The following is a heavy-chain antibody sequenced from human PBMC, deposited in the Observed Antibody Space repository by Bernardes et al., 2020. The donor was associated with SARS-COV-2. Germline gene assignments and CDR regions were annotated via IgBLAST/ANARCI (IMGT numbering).Heavy chain of an antibody. CDR1: GFTFRSYA. CDR3: AKDSPLTIFGVVITGGFDP. V-gene: IGHV3-23*01. Sequence: GGSLRLSCAASGFTFRSYAMSWVRQAPGKGLEWVSAISGSGGSTYYADSVKGRFTISRDNSKNTLYLQMNSLRAEDTAVYYCAKDSPLTIFGVVITGGFDPWGQGTLLTVSS. J-gene: IGHJ5*02. CDR2: ISGSGGST. D-gene: IGHD3-3*01.